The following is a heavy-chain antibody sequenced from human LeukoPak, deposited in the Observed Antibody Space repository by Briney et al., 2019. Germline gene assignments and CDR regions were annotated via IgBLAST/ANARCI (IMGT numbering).Heavy chain of an antibody. CDR1: GFTFRSYG. CDR2: ISLNGGST. D-gene: IGHD3-16*01. J-gene: IGHJ4*02. Sequence: GGSLRLSCSASGFTFRSYGMYWVRQAPGKGLEYVSAISLNGGSTYYADSVKGRFTISRDNSKNTLYLQMTNLRDEDTAVYYCVKTLGAVVENFDYWGQGTLVTVSS. CDR3: VKTLGAVVENFDY. V-gene: IGHV3-64D*06.